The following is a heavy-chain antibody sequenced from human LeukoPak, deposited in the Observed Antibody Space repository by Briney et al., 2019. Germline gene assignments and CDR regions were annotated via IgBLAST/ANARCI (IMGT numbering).Heavy chain of an antibody. D-gene: IGHD6-6*01. V-gene: IGHV4-4*09. CDR1: GDSITSYY. CDR3: ARLTRLSTSPDRYYLDY. J-gene: IGHJ4*02. Sequence: SETLSLTCTVSGDSITSYYWSWIRQPPGKGLEWIGYIYTSGGTNYIPSLKGRVTISIDTSKSQFSLKLSSVTAADSAVYYCARLTRLSTSPDRYYLDYWGQGTLVTVSS. CDR2: IYTSGGT.